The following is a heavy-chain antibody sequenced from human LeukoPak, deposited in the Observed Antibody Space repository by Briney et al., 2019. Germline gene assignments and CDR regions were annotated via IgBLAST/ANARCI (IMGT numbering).Heavy chain of an antibody. Sequence: GGSLRLSCAASGFTFSSYSMNWVRQAPGKGLEWVSSISSSSSYIYYADSVKGRFTISRDNAKNSLYLQMNSLRAEDTAVYYCAKDPGFGYGALLYFDHWGQGTLVTVSS. CDR2: ISSSSSYI. CDR1: GFTFSSYS. J-gene: IGHJ4*02. V-gene: IGHV3-21*01. CDR3: AKDPGFGYGALLYFDH. D-gene: IGHD5-12*01.